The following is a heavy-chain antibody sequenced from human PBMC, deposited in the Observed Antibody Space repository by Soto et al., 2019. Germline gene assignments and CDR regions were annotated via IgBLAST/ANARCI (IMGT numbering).Heavy chain of an antibody. V-gene: IGHV3-53*01. CDR2: IYSGGDT. CDR3: TRDPWYY. CDR1: GFTVSNIY. Sequence: EVQLVESGGDLIQPGGSLRLSCAASGFTVSNIYMSWVRQAPGKGLEWVSVIYSGGDTFYADSVKGRFTISRDNSKKTLYLRMNSLRIEDTAVYYCTRDPWYYLVQGTLVTVSS. J-gene: IGHJ4*02.